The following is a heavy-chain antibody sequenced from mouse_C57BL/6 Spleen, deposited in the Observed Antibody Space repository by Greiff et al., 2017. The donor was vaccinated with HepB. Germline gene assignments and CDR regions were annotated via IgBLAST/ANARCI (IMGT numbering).Heavy chain of an antibody. CDR1: GFTFSDYG. Sequence: EVMLVESGGGLVKPGGSLKLSCAASGFTFSDYGMHWVRQAPEKGLEWVAYISSGSSTIYYADTVKGRFTISRDNAKNTLFLQMTSLRSEDTAMYYCARRTYYGSSHYAMDYWGQGTSVTVSS. J-gene: IGHJ4*01. V-gene: IGHV5-17*01. CDR3: ARRTYYGSSHYAMDY. D-gene: IGHD1-1*01. CDR2: ISSGSSTI.